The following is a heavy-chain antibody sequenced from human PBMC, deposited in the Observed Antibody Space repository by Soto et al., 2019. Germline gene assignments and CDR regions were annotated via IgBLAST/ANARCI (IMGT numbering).Heavy chain of an antibody. CDR2: INPSGST. V-gene: IGHV4-34*01. CDR3: ASGPFCGGLTCQGNYYYRDV. D-gene: IGHD2-21*01. J-gene: IGHJ6*03. CDR1: GGSFSGSY. Sequence: SETLSLTCAVSGGSFSGSYWSWIRQTPGKGLEWIGEINPSGSTNYTPSLKSRVTISVDTSKNQFSLKLSSVTAADTAVYYCASGPFCGGLTCQGNYYYRDVWGKGTTVTVSS.